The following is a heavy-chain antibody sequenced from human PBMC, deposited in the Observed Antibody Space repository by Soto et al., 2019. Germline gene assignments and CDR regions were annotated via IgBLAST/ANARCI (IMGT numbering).Heavy chain of an antibody. J-gene: IGHJ6*02. D-gene: IGHD3-3*01. CDR3: ARSGYYDFWSGYSEYYYGMDV. CDR2: IYSGGST. CDR1: GITVSSNY. Sequence: GGSLRLSCAASGITVSSNYMSWVRQAPGKGLEWVSVIYSGGSTYYADSVKGRFTISRDNSKNTLYLQMNSLRAEDTAVYYCARSGYYDFWSGYSEYYYGMDVWGQGTTVTVSS. V-gene: IGHV3-53*01.